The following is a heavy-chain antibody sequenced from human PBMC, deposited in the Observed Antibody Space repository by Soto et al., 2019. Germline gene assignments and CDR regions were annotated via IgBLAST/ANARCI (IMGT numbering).Heavy chain of an antibody. Sequence: EVQLVESGGGLVQPGGSLRLSCAASGFTFINAWMSWVRQAPGNVLEWVGRIKSKTDGGTTDYAAPVKGRFTISRDESKNTLYLQMNSLKTEDAAVYYCTTEDFTVLRYWGQGPLVTVSS. V-gene: IGHV3-15*01. CDR3: TTEDFTVLRY. J-gene: IGHJ4*02. CDR1: GFTFINAW. CDR2: IKSKTDGGTT. D-gene: IGHD4-17*01.